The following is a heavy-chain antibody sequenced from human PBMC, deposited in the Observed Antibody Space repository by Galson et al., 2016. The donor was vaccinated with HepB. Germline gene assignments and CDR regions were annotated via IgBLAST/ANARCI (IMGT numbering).Heavy chain of an antibody. J-gene: IGHJ4*02. D-gene: IGHD6-19*01. V-gene: IGHV6-1*01. CDR3: VKSVWLGRGFVS. CDR2: TYYRSGWRY. CDR1: GDSVSNNIDG. Sequence: CAISGDSVSNNIDGWNWIRQSPSRGLEWLGRTYYRSGWRYDYAPSVQSRISINPDTSKNQFSLHLNSVTPEDTAVYYCVKSVWLGRGFVSWGQGTLVTVSS.